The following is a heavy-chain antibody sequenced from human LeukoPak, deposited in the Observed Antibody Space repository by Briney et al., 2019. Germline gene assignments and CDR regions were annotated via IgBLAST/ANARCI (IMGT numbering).Heavy chain of an antibody. CDR1: GFNLRSYY. CDR3: ARIDQRILKTGVAPCLDY. Sequence: PGGSLRLSCAASGFNLRSYYMTWVRQAPGKGPEWVASIIPSSRSVYYRDAVKGRFTISSDNANNSLFLDLKSLKVEDTAVYYCARIDQRILKTGVAPCLDYWGQGTLVTVSS. CDR2: IIPSSRSV. J-gene: IGHJ4*02. D-gene: IGHD5/OR15-5a*01. V-gene: IGHV3-21*01.